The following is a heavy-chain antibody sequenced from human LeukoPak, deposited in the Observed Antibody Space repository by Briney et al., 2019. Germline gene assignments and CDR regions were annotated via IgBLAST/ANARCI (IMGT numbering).Heavy chain of an antibody. CDR1: GFTFSSYG. J-gene: IGHJ4*02. D-gene: IGHD4-23*01. Sequence: GGSLRLSCAASGFTFSSYGMHWVRQAPGKGLEWVAVIWYDGSNKYYADSVKGRFTISRDNSKNTLYLQMNSLRAEDTAVYYCAKRPTVVTGAFDYWGQGTLVTVSS. V-gene: IGHV3-33*06. CDR3: AKRPTVVTGAFDY. CDR2: IWYDGSNK.